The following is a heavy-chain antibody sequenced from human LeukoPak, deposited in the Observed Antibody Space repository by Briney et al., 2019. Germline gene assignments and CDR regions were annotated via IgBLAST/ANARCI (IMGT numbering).Heavy chain of an antibody. V-gene: IGHV4-4*07. CDR2: IYTSGST. D-gene: IGHD3-10*01. CDR1: GYSISSGYY. CDR3: ARVYYGSGSSSYYYYMDV. Sequence: SETLSLTCAVSGYSISSGYYWGWIRQPAGKGLEWIGRIYTSGSTNYNPSLKSRVTMSVDTSKNQFSLKLSSVTAADTAVYYCARVYYGSGSSSYYYYMDVWGKGTTVTVSS. J-gene: IGHJ6*03.